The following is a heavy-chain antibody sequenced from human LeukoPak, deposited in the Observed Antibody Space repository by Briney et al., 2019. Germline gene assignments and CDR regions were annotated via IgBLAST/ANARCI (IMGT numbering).Heavy chain of an antibody. CDR1: GFTFGSYW. V-gene: IGHV3-7*03. CDR3: ARDRTMVRGVWVVVPFYFDY. CDR2: IKQDGSEK. J-gene: IGHJ4*02. D-gene: IGHD3-10*01. Sequence: GGSLRLSCAASGFTFGSYWMSWVRQAPGKGLEWVANIKQDGSEKYFVDSVEGRFTISRDNAKNSLYLQMNSLGAEDTAVYYCARDRTMVRGVWVVVPFYFDYWGQGTLVTVSS.